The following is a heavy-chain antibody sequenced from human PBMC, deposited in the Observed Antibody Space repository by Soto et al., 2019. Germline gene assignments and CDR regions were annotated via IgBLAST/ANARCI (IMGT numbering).Heavy chain of an antibody. CDR1: GFTFSSYT. J-gene: IGHJ4*02. CDR2: ITSGSSYI. CDR3: ARSSFDY. V-gene: IGHV3-21*01. Sequence: PGGSLRLSCAASGFTFSSYTMNWVRQAPGKGLEWVSSITSGSSYIYYADSVKGRFTISRGNAKNSLYLQINSLRAEDTAMYYCARSSFDYWGQGTLVTVSS.